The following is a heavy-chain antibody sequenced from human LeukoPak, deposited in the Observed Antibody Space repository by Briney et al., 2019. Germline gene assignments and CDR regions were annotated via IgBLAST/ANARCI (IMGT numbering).Heavy chain of an antibody. Sequence: GGSLRLSCAASGFTFSSYAMSWVRQAPGKGLEWVSAISGSGGSTYYTDSVKGRFTISRDNSKNTLYLQMNSLRAEDTAVYYCAKDVRPPRYYGSGSLDYWGQGTLVTVSS. CDR3: AKDVRPPRYYGSGSLDY. CDR2: ISGSGGST. V-gene: IGHV3-23*01. J-gene: IGHJ4*02. D-gene: IGHD3-10*01. CDR1: GFTFSSYA.